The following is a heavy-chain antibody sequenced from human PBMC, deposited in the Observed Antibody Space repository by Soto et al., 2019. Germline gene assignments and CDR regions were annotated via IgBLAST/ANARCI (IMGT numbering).Heavy chain of an antibody. CDR1: GGSFSGYY. V-gene: IGHV4-34*01. CDR3: ATSHQNFYGDSGNWFDP. CDR2: INHSGST. D-gene: IGHD4-17*01. J-gene: IGHJ5*02. Sequence: QVQLQQWGAGLLKPSETLSLTCAVYGGSFSGYYWSWIRQPPGKGLEWIGEINHSGSTNYNPSLKSRVTISVDTSKNQFSLKLSSVTAADTAVYYCATSHQNFYGDSGNWFDPWGQGTLVTVSS.